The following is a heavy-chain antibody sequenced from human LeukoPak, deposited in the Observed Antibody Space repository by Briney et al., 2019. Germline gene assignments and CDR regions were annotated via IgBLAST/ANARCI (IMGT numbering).Heavy chain of an antibody. CDR3: ARWEGGSYYDFDY. D-gene: IGHD1-26*01. V-gene: IGHV4-34*01. Sequence: SETLSLTCTVSGGPMYSYYWSWIRQPPGKGLEWIGEINHSGSTNYNPSLKSRVTISVDTSKNQFSLKLSSVTAADTAVYYCARWEGGSYYDFDYWGQGTLVTVSS. J-gene: IGHJ4*02. CDR1: GGPMYSYY. CDR2: INHSGST.